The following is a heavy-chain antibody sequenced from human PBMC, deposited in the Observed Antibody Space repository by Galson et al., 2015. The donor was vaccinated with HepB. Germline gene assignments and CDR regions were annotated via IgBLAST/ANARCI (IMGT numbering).Heavy chain of an antibody. J-gene: IGHJ6*02. CDR2: TYYRSKWYN. CDR1: GDSVSSNSAA. CDR3: ARDREQWLTYYYYYGMDV. Sequence: AISGDSVSSNSAAWNWIRQSPSRGLEWLGRTYYRSKWYNDYAVSVKSRITINPDTSKNQFSLQLNSVTPEDTAVYYCARDREQWLTYYYYYGMDVWGQGTTVTVSS. D-gene: IGHD6-19*01. V-gene: IGHV6-1*01.